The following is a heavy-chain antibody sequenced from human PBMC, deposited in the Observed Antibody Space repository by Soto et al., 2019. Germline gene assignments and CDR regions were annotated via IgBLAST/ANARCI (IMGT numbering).Heavy chain of an antibody. V-gene: IGHV4-31*03. D-gene: IGHD3-22*01. CDR3: ARDRYYYDSSGPPIDAFDI. CDR2: IYYSGST. CDR1: GGSISSGGYY. Sequence: SETLSLTCTVSGGSISSGGYYWSWIRQHPGKGLEWIGYIYYSGSTYYNPSLKSRVTLSVDTSKNQFSLKLSSVTAADTAVYYCARDRYYYDSSGPPIDAFDIWCQGTMVTVSS. J-gene: IGHJ3*02.